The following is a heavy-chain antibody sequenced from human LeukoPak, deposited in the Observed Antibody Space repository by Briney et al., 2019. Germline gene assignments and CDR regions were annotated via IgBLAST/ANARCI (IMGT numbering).Heavy chain of an antibody. CDR1: GFTVGNNY. V-gene: IGHV3-66*01. D-gene: IGHD2-8*01. CDR3: ARDPPAVSINTYA. J-gene: IGHJ4*02. Sequence: GGSLRLSCAASGFTVGNNYMNWVRQAPGKGLEWVSFIFIHGETSYPDSVKGRFTITRDNSKNTLYLQMNGRRVEDTAVYFCARDPPAVSINTYAWGQGTLVTVSS. CDR2: IFIHGET.